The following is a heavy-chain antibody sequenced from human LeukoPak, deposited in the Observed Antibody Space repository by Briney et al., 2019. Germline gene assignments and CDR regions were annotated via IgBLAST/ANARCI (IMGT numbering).Heavy chain of an antibody. CDR3: ARRGSSSSAFDY. CDR1: GGTFSSYA. CDR2: IIPIFGTA. V-gene: IGHV1-69*13. J-gene: IGHJ4*02. Sequence: ASVKVSCKASGGTFSSYAISWVRQAPGQGLEWMGGIIPIFGTANYAQKFQGRVTITADESTSTAYMELSSLRSEDTAVYYCARRGSSSSAFDYWGQGTLVTVSS. D-gene: IGHD6-6*01.